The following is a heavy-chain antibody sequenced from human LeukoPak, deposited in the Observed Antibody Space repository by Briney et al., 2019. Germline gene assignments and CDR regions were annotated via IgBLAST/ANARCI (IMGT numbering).Heavy chain of an antibody. Sequence: GGSLRLSCAASGFTFNSYAMSWVRQAPGKGLEWVSAISGRGDSTYYTDSVKGRFTISRDNAKNSLYLQTNSLRAEDTAVYYCARERSHYYDSSGFWGQGTLVTVSS. J-gene: IGHJ4*02. CDR2: ISGRGDST. CDR3: ARERSHYYDSSGF. CDR1: GFTFNSYA. V-gene: IGHV3-23*01. D-gene: IGHD3-22*01.